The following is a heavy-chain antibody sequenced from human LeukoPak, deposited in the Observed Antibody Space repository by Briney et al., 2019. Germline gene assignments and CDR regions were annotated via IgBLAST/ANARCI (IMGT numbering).Heavy chain of an antibody. D-gene: IGHD2-2*01. J-gene: IGHJ4*02. CDR3: AKIEGKYQLANIPDS. CDR1: GFTFSYFG. V-gene: IGHV3-30*02. CDR2: IQYDGSNE. Sequence: AGGSLRLSYVASGFTFSYFGMHWVRQAPGKGLEWVAFIQYDGSNEYYAESVKGRFTISRDNSKNTLYLQMNSLRVEDTAAYYCAKIEGKYQLANIPDSWGQGTLVTVSS.